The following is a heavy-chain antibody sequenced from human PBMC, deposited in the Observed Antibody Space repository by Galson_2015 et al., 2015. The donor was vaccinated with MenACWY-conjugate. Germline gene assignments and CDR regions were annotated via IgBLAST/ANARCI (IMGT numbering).Heavy chain of an antibody. CDR2: ISKSGSPI. CDR3: ARVGTWIRQYFYYMDV. Sequence: SLRLSCAASGFTFTGYEFNWVRQAPGKGLEWLSYISKSGSPIYYADSVKGRFTISRDNIKKSLFLEMNSLRAGDTGVYYCARVGTWIRQYFYYMDVWGKGPRSPSP. J-gene: IGHJ6*03. V-gene: IGHV3-48*03. D-gene: IGHD5-18*01. CDR1: GFTFTGYE.